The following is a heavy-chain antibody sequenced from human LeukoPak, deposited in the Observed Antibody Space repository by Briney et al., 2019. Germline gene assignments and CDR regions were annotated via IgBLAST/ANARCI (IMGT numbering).Heavy chain of an antibody. CDR1: GFTFSNYG. D-gene: IGHD2-21*02. CDR3: AKDLGHCGGDCWRFDY. V-gene: IGHV3-30*18. CDR2: ISYDGSDK. Sequence: GGSLRLSCAASGFTFSNYGMHWVRQAPGKGLEWVAVISYDGSDKYYADSAKGRFTISRDNSKNTVYLQMNSLRADDTSVYYCAKDLGHCGGDCWRFDYWGQGTLVTVSS. J-gene: IGHJ4*02.